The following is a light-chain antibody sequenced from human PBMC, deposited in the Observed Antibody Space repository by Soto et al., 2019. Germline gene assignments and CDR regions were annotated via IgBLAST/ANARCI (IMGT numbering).Light chain of an antibody. Sequence: ESVLRQSPVALALSPGEGCTLSCIASQSVSSNFLAWYRQKPGQAPRLLIYGASNRATGIPDRFSGSGSGTDFTLTISRLEPEDFAVYYCQQYGDSPRTFGQGTKVDIK. V-gene: IGKV3-20*01. CDR1: QSVSSNF. CDR3: QQYGDSPRT. CDR2: GAS. J-gene: IGKJ1*01.